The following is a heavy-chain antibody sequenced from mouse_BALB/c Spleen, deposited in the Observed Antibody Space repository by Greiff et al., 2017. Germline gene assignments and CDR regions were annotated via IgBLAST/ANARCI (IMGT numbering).Heavy chain of an antibody. D-gene: IGHD2-4*01. CDR3: ARVGSIYYDPLYAMDY. Sequence: EVKLQESGAELVKPGASVKLSCTASGFNIKDTYMHWVKQRPEQGLEWIGRIDPANGNTKYDPKFQGKATITADTSSNTAYLQLSSLTSEDTAVYYCARVGSIYYDPLYAMDYWGQGTSVTVSS. J-gene: IGHJ4*01. V-gene: IGHV14-3*02. CDR1: GFNIKDTY. CDR2: IDPANGNT.